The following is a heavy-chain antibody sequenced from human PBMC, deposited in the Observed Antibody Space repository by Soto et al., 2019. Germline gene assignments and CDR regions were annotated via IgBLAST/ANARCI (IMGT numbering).Heavy chain of an antibody. Sequence: QVQLQESGPGLVKPSQTLSLTCTVSGDSISSGDHYWSWIRQPQGKGLEWIGYIYYSGTTYSRPSLQSRVTISVDTSKNQFSLKLNSVTAADTAVYYCARGAYSDSSSYFDYWGQGTLVPVS. CDR1: GDSISSGDHY. CDR2: IYYSGTT. CDR3: ARGAYSDSSSYFDY. J-gene: IGHJ4*02. V-gene: IGHV4-30-4*01. D-gene: IGHD6-6*01.